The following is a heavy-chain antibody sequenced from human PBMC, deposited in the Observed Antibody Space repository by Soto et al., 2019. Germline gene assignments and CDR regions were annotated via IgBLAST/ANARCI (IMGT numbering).Heavy chain of an antibody. V-gene: IGHV4-59*01. J-gene: IGHJ1*01. CDR3: ARMAGDSFFQN. CDR2: IYYSGYT. D-gene: IGHD6-19*01. CDR1: GGSINSYY. Sequence: SETLSLTCAVSGGSINSYYLSWLRQPPGKGLEWIGYIYYSGYTTYNASLEGRVTISVDTSKNQFSLKLDSVTAADTAVYYCARMAGDSFFQNWGQGTLVTVPS.